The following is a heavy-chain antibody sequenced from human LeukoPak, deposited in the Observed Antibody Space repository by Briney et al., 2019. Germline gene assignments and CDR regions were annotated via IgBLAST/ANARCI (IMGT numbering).Heavy chain of an antibody. V-gene: IGHV4-59*11. J-gene: IGHJ6*03. Sequence: SETLSLTCTVSGGSISSHYWSWIRQPPGKGLEWIGYIYYSGSTNYNPSLKSRVTISVDTSKNQFSLELSSVTAADTAVYYCARALPSEYDFWSGYYYYYYMDVWGKGTTVTVSS. CDR2: IYYSGST. CDR1: GGSISSHY. CDR3: ARALPSEYDFWSGYYYYYYMDV. D-gene: IGHD3-3*01.